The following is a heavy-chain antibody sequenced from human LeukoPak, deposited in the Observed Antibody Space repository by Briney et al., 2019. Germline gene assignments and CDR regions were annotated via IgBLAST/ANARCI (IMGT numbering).Heavy chain of an antibody. D-gene: IGHD6-13*01. CDR3: ARDFGAAAKFDY. CDR2: INPNSGDT. Sequence: ASVKVSCKASGYTFTGYYMHWVRQAPGQGLEWMGWINPNSGDTNYAQKFQGRVTMTRDTSISTAYMELSRLRSDDTAVYYCARDFGAAAKFDYWGQGTLVTVSS. V-gene: IGHV1-2*02. CDR1: GYTFTGYY. J-gene: IGHJ4*02.